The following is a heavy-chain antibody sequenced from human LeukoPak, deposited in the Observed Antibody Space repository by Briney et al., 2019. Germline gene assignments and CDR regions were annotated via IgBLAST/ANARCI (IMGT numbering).Heavy chain of an antibody. Sequence: GGSLRLSCAASGFTFSSYSMNWVRQAPGKGLEWVSSISSSSSYIYYADSVKGRFTISRDNAKNSLYLQMNSLRAEDTAFYYCAREHYNDYMDVWGKGTTVTVSS. J-gene: IGHJ6*03. CDR3: AREHYNDYMDV. V-gene: IGHV3-21*04. CDR2: ISSSSSYI. CDR1: GFTFSSYS.